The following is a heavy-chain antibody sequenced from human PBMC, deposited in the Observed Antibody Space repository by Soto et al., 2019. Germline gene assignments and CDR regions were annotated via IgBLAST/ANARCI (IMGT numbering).Heavy chain of an antibody. CDR1: GGTFSSYA. J-gene: IGHJ6*02. Sequence: QVQLVQSGAAVKKPGSSVKVSCKASGGTFSSYAISWVRQAPGQGLEWMGGIIPIFGTANYAQKFQGRVTITADESTSTAYMELSSLRSEDTAVYYCASLSDPYVVVTAIPYYYYGMDVWGQGTTVTVSS. D-gene: IGHD2-21*02. V-gene: IGHV1-69*12. CDR2: IIPIFGTA. CDR3: ASLSDPYVVVTAIPYYYYGMDV.